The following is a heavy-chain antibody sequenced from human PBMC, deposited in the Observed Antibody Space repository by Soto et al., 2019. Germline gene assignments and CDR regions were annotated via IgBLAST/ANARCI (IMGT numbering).Heavy chain of an antibody. Sequence: QVQLQESSPGLVKPSQTLSLTCTVSGGSISSGGYYWSWIRQHPGKGLEWIGYIYYSGSTYYNPSLKSRVTISVDTSKNQFSLKLSSVTAADTAVYYCARDAGYCSSTSCYPDAFDIWGQGTMVTVSS. V-gene: IGHV4-31*03. CDR1: GGSISSGGYY. J-gene: IGHJ3*02. CDR3: ARDAGYCSSTSCYPDAFDI. CDR2: IYYSGST. D-gene: IGHD2-2*01.